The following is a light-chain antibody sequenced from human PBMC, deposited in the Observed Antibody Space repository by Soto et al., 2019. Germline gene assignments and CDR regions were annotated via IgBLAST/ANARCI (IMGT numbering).Light chain of an antibody. CDR2: GNS. Sequence: QSVLTQPPSVSGAPGQRVTISCTGSSSNIGAGYDVHWYQQLPGTAPKLLIYGNSNRPSGVPDRFSGSKSGPSASLAITGLQAEDEADYYCQSYDSSLSAYNYVFGTGTKVTVL. J-gene: IGLJ1*01. V-gene: IGLV1-40*01. CDR3: QSYDSSLSAYNYV. CDR1: SSNIGAGYD.